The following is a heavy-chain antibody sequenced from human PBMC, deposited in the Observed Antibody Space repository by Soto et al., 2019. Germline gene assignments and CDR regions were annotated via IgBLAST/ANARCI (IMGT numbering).Heavy chain of an antibody. CDR1: CYSISRGYY. J-gene: IGHJ4*02. Sequence: PXETLSVPGSVSCYSISRGYYWGWIRQPPGKGLEWIGSIYHSGSTYYNPSLKSRVTISVDTSKNQFSLKLSSVIAADTAVYYCARVKTYYDFWSGYYRPEYFDHWAQGTLVTVSS. D-gene: IGHD3-3*01. V-gene: IGHV4-38-2*02. CDR2: IYHSGST. CDR3: ARVKTYYDFWSGYYRPEYFDH.